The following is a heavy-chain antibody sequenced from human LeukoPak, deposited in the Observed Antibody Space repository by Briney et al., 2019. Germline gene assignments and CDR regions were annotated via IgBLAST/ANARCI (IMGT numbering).Heavy chain of an antibody. CDR3: AGRAGAYSHPYDY. Sequence: PGGSLRLSCAASGFTFSTSAMNWVRQAPGKGLEWVSGIINNDGTTYYADSVKGRFTISRDNSKMTLFLQMNSLRAEDTALYYCAGRAGAYSHPYDYWGQGTLVTVSS. CDR2: IINNDGTT. CDR1: GFTFSTSA. D-gene: IGHD4/OR15-4a*01. J-gene: IGHJ4*02. V-gene: IGHV3-23*01.